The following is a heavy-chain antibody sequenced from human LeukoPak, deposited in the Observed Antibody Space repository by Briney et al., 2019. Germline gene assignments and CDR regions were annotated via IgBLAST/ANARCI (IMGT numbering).Heavy chain of an antibody. CDR2: IIPIFGTA. Sequence: GASVKVSCKASGGTFSSCAISWVRQAPGQGLEWMGGIIPIFGTANYAQKFQGRVTITADESTSTAYMGLSSLRSEDTAVYYCAREPPHFGVVINWFDPWGQGTLVTVSS. D-gene: IGHD3-3*01. V-gene: IGHV1-69*13. J-gene: IGHJ5*02. CDR1: GGTFSSCA. CDR3: AREPPHFGVVINWFDP.